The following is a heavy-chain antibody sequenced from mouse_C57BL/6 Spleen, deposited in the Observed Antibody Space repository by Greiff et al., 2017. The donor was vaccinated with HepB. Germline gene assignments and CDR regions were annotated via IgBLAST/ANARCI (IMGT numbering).Heavy chain of an antibody. J-gene: IGHJ3*01. CDR3: IRLWAWFAY. Sequence: EVQLQQSGAELVRPGASVKLSCTASGFNIKDDYMHWVKQRPEQGLEWIGWIDPENGDTEYASKFQGKATITADTSSNTAYLQLSSLTSEDTAVYYCIRLWAWFAYWGQGALVTVSA. CDR1: GFNIKDDY. V-gene: IGHV14-4*01. D-gene: IGHD1-1*02. CDR2: IDPENGDT.